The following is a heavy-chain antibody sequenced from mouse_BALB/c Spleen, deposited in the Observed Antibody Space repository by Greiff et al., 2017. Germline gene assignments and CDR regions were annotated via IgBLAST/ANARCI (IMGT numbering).Heavy chain of an antibody. CDR1: GYTFTSYW. J-gene: IGHJ4*01. CDR3: ARGIYYDYYAMDY. D-gene: IGHD2-1*01. CDR2: INPSNGRT. V-gene: IGHV1S81*02. Sequence: QVQLQQSGAELVKPGASVKLSCKASGYTFTSYWMHWVKQRPGQGLEWIGEINPSNGRTNYNEKFKSKATLTVDKSSSTAYMQLSSLTSEDSAVYYCARGIYYDYYAMDYWGQGTSVTVSS.